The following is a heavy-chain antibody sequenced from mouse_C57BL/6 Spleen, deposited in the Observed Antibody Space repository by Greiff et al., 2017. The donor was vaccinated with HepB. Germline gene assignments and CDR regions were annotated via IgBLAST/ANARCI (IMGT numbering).Heavy chain of an antibody. CDR1: GYTFTSYW. V-gene: IGHV1-53*01. Sequence: VQLQQPGTELVKPGASVKLSCKASGYTFTSYWMHWVKQRPGQGLEWIGNINPSNGGTNYNEKFKSKATLTVDKSSSTAYMQLSSLTSEDSAVYYCARGEIYYYGSSYVGAMDYWGQGTSVTVSS. D-gene: IGHD1-1*01. J-gene: IGHJ4*01. CDR3: ARGEIYYYGSSYVGAMDY. CDR2: INPSNGGT.